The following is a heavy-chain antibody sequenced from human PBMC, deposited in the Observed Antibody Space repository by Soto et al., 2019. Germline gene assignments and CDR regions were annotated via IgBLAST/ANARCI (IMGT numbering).Heavy chain of an antibody. CDR3: AKPSQDMLTGYSPFDH. J-gene: IGHJ4*02. D-gene: IGHD3-9*01. CDR1: GFTFSDYA. CDR2: IRDSGDYT. Sequence: EVQLLESGGGLVQPGGSLRLSCVASGFTFSDYAMSWVRQAPGKGLQWVSAIRDSGDYTYYADSVKGRFTISRDNSKSTLFLQMDSLNADDTALYYCAKPSQDMLTGYSPFDHWGQGTLVTVSS. V-gene: IGHV3-23*01.